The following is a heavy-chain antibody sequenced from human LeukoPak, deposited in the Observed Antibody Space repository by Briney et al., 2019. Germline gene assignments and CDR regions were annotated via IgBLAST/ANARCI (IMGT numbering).Heavy chain of an antibody. CDR2: IYYSGST. V-gene: IGHV4-61*01. CDR3: ARMYSNYFDY. D-gene: IGHD4-11*01. CDR1: GGSVSSGSYY. Sequence: PSETLSLTCTVSGGSVSSGSYYWSWIRQPPGEGLEWVGYIYYSGSTTYNPSLKGRVTRSVDTSKNQFSLQLSSVTAADTAVYYCARMYSNYFDYWGQGSLVTVYS. J-gene: IGHJ4*02.